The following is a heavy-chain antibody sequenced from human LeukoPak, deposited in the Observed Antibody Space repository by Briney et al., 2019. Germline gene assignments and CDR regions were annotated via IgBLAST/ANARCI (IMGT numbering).Heavy chain of an antibody. CDR3: ARSFGRYYYGTDV. J-gene: IGHJ6*02. CDR2: INHSGST. V-gene: IGHV4-34*01. CDR1: GFTVSSNY. D-gene: IGHD3-10*01. Sequence: GSLRLSCAASGFTVSSNYMSWVRQAPGKGLEWIGEINHSGSTNYNPSLKSRVTISVDTSKNQFSLKLSSVTAADTAVYYCARSFGRYYYGTDVWGQGTTVTVSS.